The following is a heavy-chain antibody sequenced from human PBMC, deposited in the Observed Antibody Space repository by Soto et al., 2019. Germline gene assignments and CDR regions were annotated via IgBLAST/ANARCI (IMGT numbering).Heavy chain of an antibody. CDR1: GYTFTNYG. CDR2: IGGYKGNT. J-gene: IGHJ4*02. Sequence: QVQLVQSGAEVREPGASVKVSCKASGYTFTNYGVSWVRQAPGQGLEWMGWIGGYKGNTNYAPKFQGRVTLTTDTSTSTAYMALRSLRSDDTSVYYCAPHTLDTGMPSGYWGQGTLVPVSS. CDR3: APHTLDTGMPSGY. V-gene: IGHV1-18*01. D-gene: IGHD5-18*01.